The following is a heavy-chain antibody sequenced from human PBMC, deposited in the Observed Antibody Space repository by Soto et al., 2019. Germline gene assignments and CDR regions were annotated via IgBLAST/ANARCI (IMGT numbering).Heavy chain of an antibody. CDR3: ARGPEDIVVVVEEYYFDY. CDR2: ISSNGGST. D-gene: IGHD2-15*01. J-gene: IGHJ4*02. Sequence: GGSLRLSCAASGFTFSSYAMHWVRQAPGKGLEYASAISSNGGSTYYANSVKGRFTISRDNSKNTLYLQMGSLRAEDMAVYYCARGPEDIVVVVEEYYFDYWGQGTLVTVSS. V-gene: IGHV3-64*01. CDR1: GFTFSSYA.